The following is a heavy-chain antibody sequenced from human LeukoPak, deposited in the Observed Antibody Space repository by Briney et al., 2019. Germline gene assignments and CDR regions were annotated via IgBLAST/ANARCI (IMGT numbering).Heavy chain of an antibody. Sequence: GGSLRLSCAVSGLTFSSYGMHWVRQAPGKGLEWVAVISYDGSDKYYADSAKGRFTISRDNSKNTLYLQMNSLRPEDTAVYYCAKALTSGWYLDAFNIWGQGTMVTVSS. D-gene: IGHD6-19*01. V-gene: IGHV3-30*18. CDR1: GLTFSSYG. CDR3: AKALTSGWYLDAFNI. CDR2: ISYDGSDK. J-gene: IGHJ3*02.